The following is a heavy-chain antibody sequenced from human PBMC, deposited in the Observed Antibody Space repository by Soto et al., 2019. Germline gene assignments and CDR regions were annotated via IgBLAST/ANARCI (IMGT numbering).Heavy chain of an antibody. CDR2: INPNSGGT. J-gene: IGHJ4*02. CDR3: ARAPPRDSNSGDFDY. D-gene: IGHD4-4*01. Sequence: ASVKVSCKASGYTFTGYYMHWVRQAPGQGLEWMGWINPNSGGTNYAQKFQGWVTMTRDTSISTAYMELSRLRSDDTAVYYCARAPPRDSNSGDFDYWGQGTLVTVSS. V-gene: IGHV1-2*04. CDR1: GYTFTGYY.